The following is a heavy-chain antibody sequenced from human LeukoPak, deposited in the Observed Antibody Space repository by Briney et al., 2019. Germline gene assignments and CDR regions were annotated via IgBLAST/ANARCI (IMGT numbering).Heavy chain of an antibody. V-gene: IGHV4-39*01. CDR2: IYYSGST. Sequence: SETLSLTCTVSGGSISSSSYYWGWIRQPPGKGLEWIGSIYYSGSTYYNPSLKRRVTISVDTSKNQFSLKLSSVTAADTAVYYCARLTGTFDGWFDPWGQGTLVTVSS. CDR1: GGSISSSSYY. CDR3: ARLTGTFDGWFDP. D-gene: IGHD1-20*01. J-gene: IGHJ5*02.